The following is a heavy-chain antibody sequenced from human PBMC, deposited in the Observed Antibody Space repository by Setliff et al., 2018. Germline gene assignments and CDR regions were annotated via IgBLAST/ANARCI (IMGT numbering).Heavy chain of an antibody. D-gene: IGHD3-3*01. J-gene: IGHJ6*03. V-gene: IGHV4-61*09. Sequence: SETLSLTCTVSGDSISSRRNYWGWFRQPAGKELEWIGQAYTSWSTNYNPSLKSRVAISLDTSKNQFSLSLTSVTAADTAVYYCARMSGFQYIDVWDKGTKGTVS. CDR1: GDSISSRRNY. CDR2: AYTSWST. CDR3: ARMSGFQYIDV.